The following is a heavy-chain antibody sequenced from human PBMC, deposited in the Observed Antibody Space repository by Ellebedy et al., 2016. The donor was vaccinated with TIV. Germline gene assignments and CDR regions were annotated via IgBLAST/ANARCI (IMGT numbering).Heavy chain of an antibody. CDR2: TRNKVNSYTT. V-gene: IGHV3-72*01. D-gene: IGHD1-26*01. Sequence: GESLKISCAASGFTFSDHYMDWVRQAPGKGPEWVGRTRNKVNSYTTEYAASVKGKFIISRDDSNNSLYLQMNSLETEETAVYYCAGVKAYSGTPDRGMDVWGQGTTVTVSS. CDR3: AGVKAYSGTPDRGMDV. CDR1: GFTFSDHY. J-gene: IGHJ6*02.